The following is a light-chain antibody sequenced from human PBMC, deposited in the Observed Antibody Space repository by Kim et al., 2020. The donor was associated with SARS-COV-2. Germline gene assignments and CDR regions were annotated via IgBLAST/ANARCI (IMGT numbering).Light chain of an antibody. V-gene: IGKV3-20*01. Sequence: DIVLTQSPGTLSLSPGEGATLSCRASQSVSSNYLAWYQQKPGQAPRLLIYGASSRATGIPDRFSGSGSGTDFTLTISRLEPEDFAVYYCQQYGSSGTFGQGTKVDIK. J-gene: IGKJ1*01. CDR2: GAS. CDR3: QQYGSSGT. CDR1: QSVSSNY.